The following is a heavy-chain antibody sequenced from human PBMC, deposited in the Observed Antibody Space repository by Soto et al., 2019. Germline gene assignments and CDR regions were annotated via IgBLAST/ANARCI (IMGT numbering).Heavy chain of an antibody. CDR3: ARERPDGCKLDP. J-gene: IGHJ5*02. V-gene: IGHV4-30-4*01. D-gene: IGHD6-19*01. CDR1: GGSISSGDYY. CDR2: IYYSGST. Sequence: QVQLQESGPGLVKPSQTLSLTCTVSGGSISSGDYYWSWIRQPPGKGLEWIGYIYYSGSTYYNPSLKSRVTISVDTSKNQLSLNLSSVTAADTAVYYCARERPDGCKLDPWGQGTLVTVSS.